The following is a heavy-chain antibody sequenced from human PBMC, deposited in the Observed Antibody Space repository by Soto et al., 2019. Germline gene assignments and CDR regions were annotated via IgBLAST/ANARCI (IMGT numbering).Heavy chain of an antibody. V-gene: IGHV3-74*01. Sequence: GGSLRLSCEASGFTFSTYWMHWVRQAPGKGLVWVSHINNDGSSTTYADSVKGRFTISRDNAKNTLYLQMDSLRAEDTAVYYRVRDDFGLGIDYWGLGTLVTVSS. J-gene: IGHJ4*01. D-gene: IGHD1-26*01. CDR2: INNDGSST. CDR1: GFTFSTYW. CDR3: VRDDFGLGIDY.